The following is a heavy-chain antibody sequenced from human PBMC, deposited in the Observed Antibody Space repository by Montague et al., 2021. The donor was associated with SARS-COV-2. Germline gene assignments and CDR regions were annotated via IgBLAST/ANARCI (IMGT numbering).Heavy chain of an antibody. CDR2: ISSSTTYT. Sequence: SLRLSCAASGFNSSDYYITWVRQAPGKGLEWVAYISSSTTYTNYADSLKGRFTISRDNTKKSVYLQMNRLRAEDTGVYYCAREGHLATRPGWSNWFDPWGQGTLVTVSS. CDR3: AREGHLATRPGWSNWFDP. CDR1: GFNSSDYY. V-gene: IGHV3-11*06. D-gene: IGHD6-6*01. J-gene: IGHJ5*02.